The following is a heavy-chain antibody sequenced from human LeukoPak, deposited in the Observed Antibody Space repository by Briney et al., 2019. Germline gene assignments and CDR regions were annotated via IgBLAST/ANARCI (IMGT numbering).Heavy chain of an antibody. CDR2: ISFDGSRK. D-gene: IGHD3-10*01. J-gene: IGHJ5*02. V-gene: IGHV3-30*02. Sequence: GGSLRLSCAASGFTFSNYGMHWVRRAPGKGLEWLALISFDGSRKYYADSVKGRFTISRDNSKSTVYLQMNSLRVEDAAVYYCSKDLTSDFGGDLDPWGQGTLVTVSS. CDR3: SKDLTSDFGGDLDP. CDR1: GFTFSNYG.